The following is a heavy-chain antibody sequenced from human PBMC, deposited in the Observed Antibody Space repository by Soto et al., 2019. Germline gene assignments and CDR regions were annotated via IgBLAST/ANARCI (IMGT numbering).Heavy chain of an antibody. CDR2: IWYDGSNK. V-gene: IGHV3-33*01. J-gene: IGHJ6*02. CDR3: ARDRALVLTGYHEAYYSCGMDV. CDR1: GFTFSSYG. D-gene: IGHD3-9*01. Sequence: QVQLVESGGGVVQPGRSLRLSCAASGFTFSSYGMNWVRQAPGKGLEWVAVIWYDGSNKYYADSVKGRSTISRDNSKXTVPXQXYSLRAEDTAVYYCARDRALVLTGYHEAYYSCGMDVWGQGTTVTVSS.